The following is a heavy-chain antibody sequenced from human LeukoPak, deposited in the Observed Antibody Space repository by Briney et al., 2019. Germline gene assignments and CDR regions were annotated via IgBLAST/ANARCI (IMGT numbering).Heavy chain of an antibody. CDR3: ARRPHTGYSGDWGPHDYYYGMNV. CDR2: IYYTGST. D-gene: IGHD6-19*01. CDR1: GGSISSRDNY. Sequence: IPSETLSLTCTVSGGSISSRDNYWGWFRQPPGKGLEWIGYIYYTGSTNYNPSLKSRVTISVDTSKNQFALKLSPVTAADTAVYYCARRPHTGYSGDWGPHDYYYGMNVWGQGTTVTVSS. V-gene: IGHV4-61*05. J-gene: IGHJ6*02.